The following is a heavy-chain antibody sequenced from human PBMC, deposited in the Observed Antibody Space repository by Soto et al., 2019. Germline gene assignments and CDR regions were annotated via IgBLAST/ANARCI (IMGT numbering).Heavy chain of an antibody. D-gene: IGHD6-19*01. J-gene: IGHJ2*01. CDR2: IIPIFGTA. Sequence: QVQLVQSGAEVKKPGSSVKVSCKASGGTFSSYAISWVRQAPGQGLEWMGGIIPIFGTANYAQKFQGRVTITADESTSPAYMELSSLRSEDTAVYYCARGEGGWNPRYWYFDLWGRGTLVTVSS. CDR1: GGTFSSYA. CDR3: ARGEGGWNPRYWYFDL. V-gene: IGHV1-69*12.